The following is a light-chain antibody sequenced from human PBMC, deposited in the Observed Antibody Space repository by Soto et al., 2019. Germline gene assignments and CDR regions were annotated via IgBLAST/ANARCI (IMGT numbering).Light chain of an antibody. CDR3: QHYNSYSEA. V-gene: IGKV1-5*03. Sequence: DIQLTQSPSFLSASVGDRVTITCRASQGIGRYLAWYQQKPGKAPKLLIYKASTLKSGVPSRFSGSGSGTEFTLTISSLQPDDFATYYCQHYNSYSEAFGQGTKVDIK. CDR2: KAS. CDR1: QGIGRY. J-gene: IGKJ1*01.